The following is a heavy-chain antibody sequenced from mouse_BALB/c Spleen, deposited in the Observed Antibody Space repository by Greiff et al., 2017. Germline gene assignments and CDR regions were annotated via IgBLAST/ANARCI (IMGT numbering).Heavy chain of an antibody. CDR1: GFTFSSYG. J-gene: IGHJ3*01. CDR3: ARDRDGSSLFAY. Sequence: EVMLVESGGGLVQPGGSLKLSCAASGFTFSSYGMSWVRQTPDKRLELVATINSNGGSTYYPDSVKGRFTISRDNAKNTLYLQMSSLKSEDTAMYYCARDRDGSSLFAYWGQGTLVTVSA. D-gene: IGHD1-1*01. CDR2: INSNGGST. V-gene: IGHV5-6-3*01.